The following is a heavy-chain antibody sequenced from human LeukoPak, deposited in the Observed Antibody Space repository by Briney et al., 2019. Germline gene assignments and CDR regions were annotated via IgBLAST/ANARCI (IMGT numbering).Heavy chain of an antibody. J-gene: IGHJ4*02. Sequence: GASVKVSCKASGYTFTGYFLHWVRQAPGQGLEWMGRINPNSGGTNYAQNFQGRVTMTRDTSITTAYMELSSLRSDDTAVYYCARVLGGSYSIDYWGQGTLVTVSS. CDR2: INPNSGGT. D-gene: IGHD3-10*01. CDR1: GYTFTGYF. V-gene: IGHV1-2*06. CDR3: ARVLGGSYSIDY.